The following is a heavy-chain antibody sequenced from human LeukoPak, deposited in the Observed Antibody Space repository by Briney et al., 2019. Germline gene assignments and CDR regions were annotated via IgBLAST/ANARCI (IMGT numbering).Heavy chain of an antibody. Sequence: PSQTLSLTCTVSGGFIGSGGYYWSWIRQHPGKGLEWIGYIYYSGSTYYNPSLKSRVTISVDTSKNQFSLKLSSVTAADTAVYFCAKDPPYSSSRGMDVWGKGTTVTVSS. CDR3: AKDPPYSSSRGMDV. D-gene: IGHD6-13*01. CDR2: IYYSGST. CDR1: GGFIGSGGYY. V-gene: IGHV4-31*03. J-gene: IGHJ6*04.